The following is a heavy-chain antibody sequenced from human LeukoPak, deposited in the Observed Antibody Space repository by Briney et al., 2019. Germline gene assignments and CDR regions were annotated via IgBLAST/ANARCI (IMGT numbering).Heavy chain of an antibody. D-gene: IGHD5-12*01. CDR3: ARSGVSGYGWDY. CDR2: IFPGDSDT. Sequence: GASLQISCQASGSTFTSYWIGWVRQLPGKGVEWVGIIFPGDSDTRYSPSFQGQVTISADKSISTAYLQWSSLKASDTAMFYCARSGVSGYGWDYWGQGTLVTVSS. CDR1: GSTFTSYW. J-gene: IGHJ4*02. V-gene: IGHV5-51*01.